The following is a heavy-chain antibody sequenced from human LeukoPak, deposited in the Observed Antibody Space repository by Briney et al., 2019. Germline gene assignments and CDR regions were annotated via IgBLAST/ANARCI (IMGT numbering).Heavy chain of an antibody. V-gene: IGHV4-34*01. CDR1: GGSFSGYY. J-gene: IGHJ5*02. Sequence: SETLSLTCAVYGGSFSGYYWSWIRQPPGKGLEWTGEINHSGSTNYNPSLKSRVTISVDTSKNQFSLKLSSVTAADTAVYYCARGLGIAAAGTYNWFDPWGQGTLVTVSS. CDR3: ARGLGIAAAGTYNWFDP. CDR2: INHSGST. D-gene: IGHD6-13*01.